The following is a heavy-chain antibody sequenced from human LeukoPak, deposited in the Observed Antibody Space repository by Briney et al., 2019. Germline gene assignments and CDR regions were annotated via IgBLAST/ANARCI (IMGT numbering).Heavy chain of an antibody. D-gene: IGHD3-9*01. CDR2: ISGYNGNT. J-gene: IGHJ4*02. CDR1: GYTITSYG. CDR3: ARSSRFDWLLYFDS. Sequence: ASEKVSCKASGYTITSYGINWVRQAPGQGLEWMGWISGYNGNTIYAENLQCRVTMTTDTSTSTAYIELGSLRSDDTAVFYCARSSRFDWLLYFDSWGQGTLVTVSS. V-gene: IGHV1-18*04.